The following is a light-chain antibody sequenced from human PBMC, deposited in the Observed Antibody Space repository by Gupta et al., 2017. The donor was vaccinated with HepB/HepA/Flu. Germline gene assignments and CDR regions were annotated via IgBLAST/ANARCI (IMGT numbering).Light chain of an antibody. CDR1: RSNIGADYD. Sequence: QSARTQPPSVSGAPGQSVTLSCTGSRSNIGADYDVQWYQQLPGTAPKLLIHGNSNRPSGVPDRFSGSKSGTSASLAITGLQAEDEADYYCQSYDSSLSGFVVFGGGTKVTVL. CDR3: QSYDSSLSGFVV. J-gene: IGLJ2*01. CDR2: GNS. V-gene: IGLV1-40*01.